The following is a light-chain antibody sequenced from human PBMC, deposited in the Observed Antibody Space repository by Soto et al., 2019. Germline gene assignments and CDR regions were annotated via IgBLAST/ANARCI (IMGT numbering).Light chain of an antibody. CDR1: NVGRHE. V-gene: IGLV1-44*01. J-gene: IGLJ2*01. CDR3: SSWDDSLSGVA. CDR2: TTS. Sequence: QAVVTQPPSVSGTPGQGVIISCSNVGRHEVSWYQQVPGMAPKLLIHTTSQRPSGVPDRFSASKSGTSASLAIRGLQSDDEADYFCSSWDDSLSGVAFGRGTKLTVL.